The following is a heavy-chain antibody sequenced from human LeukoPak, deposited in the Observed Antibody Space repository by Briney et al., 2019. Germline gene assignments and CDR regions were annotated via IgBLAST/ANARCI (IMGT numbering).Heavy chain of an antibody. D-gene: IGHD2-2*01. CDR3: ANDCSSSSCYDY. Sequence: GGSLRLSCAASGFTFSYYTMNWVRQAPGKGLEWVSSIISSSSYIYYADSVKGRFTISRDNAKNSLYLQMSSLGAEDTAVYYCANDCSSSSCYDYWGQGTLVTVSS. J-gene: IGHJ4*02. V-gene: IGHV3-21*01. CDR2: IISSSSYI. CDR1: GFTFSYYT.